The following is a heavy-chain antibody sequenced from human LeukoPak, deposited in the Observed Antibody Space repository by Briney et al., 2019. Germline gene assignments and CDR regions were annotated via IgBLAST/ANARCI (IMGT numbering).Heavy chain of an antibody. J-gene: IGHJ4*02. V-gene: IGHV1-2*06. Sequence: ASVKVSCKASGYTFTTYYMHWVRQAPGQGLEWMGRINPNSGGTNYAQKFQGRVTMTRDTSISTAYMELSRLRSDDTAVYYCAVLYSYATEEFDYWGQGTLVTVSS. CDR3: AVLYSYATEEFDY. CDR1: GYTFTTYY. D-gene: IGHD5-18*01. CDR2: INPNSGGT.